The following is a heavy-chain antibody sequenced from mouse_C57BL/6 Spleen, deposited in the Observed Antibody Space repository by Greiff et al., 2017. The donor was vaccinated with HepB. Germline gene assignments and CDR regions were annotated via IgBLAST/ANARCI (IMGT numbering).Heavy chain of an antibody. D-gene: IGHD1-1*01. CDR1: GYAFSSSW. Sequence: QVQLQQSGPELVKPGASVKISCKASGYAFSSSWMNWVKQRPGKGLEWIGRIYPGDGDTNYNGKFKGKATLTADKSSNTAYMQLSSLTSEDSAVYFWGRGPVGAYYDDVDYWGQGTSVTVSS. CDR2: IYPGDGDT. J-gene: IGHJ4*01. CDR3: GRGPVGAYYDDVDY. V-gene: IGHV1-82*01.